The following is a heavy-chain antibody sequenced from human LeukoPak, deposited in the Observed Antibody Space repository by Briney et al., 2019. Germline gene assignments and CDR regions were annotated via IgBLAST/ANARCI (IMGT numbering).Heavy chain of an antibody. CDR2: INSDGSST. CDR1: GFTFSSYW. CDR3: ARDGGTAVAAFDY. V-gene: IGHV3-74*01. D-gene: IGHD6-19*01. Sequence: QPGGSLRLSCAASGFTFSSYWMHWVRQAPGKGLVWVSRINSDGSSTSYADSVRGRFTISRDNAKNTLYLQMNSLRAEDTAVYYCARDGGTAVAAFDYWGQGTLVTVSS. J-gene: IGHJ4*02.